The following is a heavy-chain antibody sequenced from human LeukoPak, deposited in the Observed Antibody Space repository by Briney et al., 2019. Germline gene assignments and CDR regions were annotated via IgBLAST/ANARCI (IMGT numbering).Heavy chain of an antibody. CDR2: INPNSGGT. D-gene: IGHD3-9*01. CDR3: ARGVYYDILTGPGDAFDI. J-gene: IGHJ3*02. V-gene: IGHV1-2*02. Sequence: ASVKVSCKASGYTFAGYYMHWVRQAPGQGLEWMGWINPNSGGTNYAQKFQGRVTMTRDTSISTAYMELSRLRSDDTAVYYCARGVYYDILTGPGDAFDIWGQGTMVTVSS. CDR1: GYTFAGYY.